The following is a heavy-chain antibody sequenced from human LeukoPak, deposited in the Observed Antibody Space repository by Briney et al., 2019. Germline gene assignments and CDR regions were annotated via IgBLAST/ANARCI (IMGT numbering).Heavy chain of an antibody. Sequence: GGSLRLSCAASEFTFSSYAVNWVRQAPGKGLVWVSGISGGGGSTYVADSVKGRFTISRDNSKNTLYLQMDSLRGEDTALYYCAKGSGINHYHWIDPWGQGTLVTVSS. CDR2: ISGGGGST. V-gene: IGHV3-23*01. CDR3: AKGSGINHYHWIDP. D-gene: IGHD1-14*01. CDR1: EFTFSSYA. J-gene: IGHJ5*02.